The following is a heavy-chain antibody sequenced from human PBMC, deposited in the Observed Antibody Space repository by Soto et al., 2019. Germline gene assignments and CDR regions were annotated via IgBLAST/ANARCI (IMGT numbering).Heavy chain of an antibody. V-gene: IGHV3-15*05. CDR1: GFTFSNAW. D-gene: IGHD1-7*01. CDR3: TTAREWNFVFDY. J-gene: IGHJ4*02. Sequence: EVQLVESGGGLVKPGGSLRLSCAASGFTFSNAWMSWVRQAPGKGLEWVGRIKSKTDGGTTDYAAPVKGRFTISRDDSKNTLYLQMYSLKTEHTAVYYCTTAREWNFVFDYWGQGTLVTVSS. CDR2: IKSKTDGGTT.